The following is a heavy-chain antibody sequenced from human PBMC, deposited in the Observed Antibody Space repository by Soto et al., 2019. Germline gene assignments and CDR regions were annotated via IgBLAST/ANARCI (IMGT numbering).Heavy chain of an antibody. Sequence: KVSCKASGSTFTSYYMHWVRQAPGQGLEWMGIINPSGGSTSYAQKFQGRVTMTRDTSTCTVYMELSSLRSEDTAVYYCASLPYYYGSGSYDDAFDIWGQGTMVTVSS. CDR2: INPSGGST. J-gene: IGHJ3*02. D-gene: IGHD3-10*01. V-gene: IGHV1-46*03. CDR1: GSTFTSYY. CDR3: ASLPYYYGSGSYDDAFDI.